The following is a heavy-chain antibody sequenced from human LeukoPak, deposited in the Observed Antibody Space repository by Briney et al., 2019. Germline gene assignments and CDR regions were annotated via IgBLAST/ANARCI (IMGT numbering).Heavy chain of an antibody. CDR1: GFTFSDYY. J-gene: IGHJ5*02. D-gene: IGHD2-15*01. CDR2: ISSSGSTI. Sequence: GGSLRLSCAATGFTFSDYYMSWIRQAPGKGLEWVSYISSSGSTIYYADSVKGRFTISRDNAKNSLYLQMNSLRAEDTAVYYCARVRYCSCGSCYWFHPWGQGTLVTVSS. CDR3: ARVRYCSCGSCYWFHP. V-gene: IGHV3-11*01.